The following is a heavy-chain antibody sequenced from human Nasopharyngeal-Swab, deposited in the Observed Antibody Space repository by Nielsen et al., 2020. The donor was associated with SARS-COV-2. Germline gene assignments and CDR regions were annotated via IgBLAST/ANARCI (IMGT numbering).Heavy chain of an antibody. V-gene: IGHV3-9*01. Sequence: SLKISCAASGFTFENYAMHWVRQPPGKGLEWVSGITWNSGNKGYVESVKGRFTISRDNAKNSLYLLVNSLRSGDTALYYCARGTADYSNPSFDYWGQGTLVTVPS. CDR1: GFTFENYA. J-gene: IGHJ4*02. CDR2: ITWNSGNK. D-gene: IGHD4-11*01. CDR3: ARGTADYSNPSFDY.